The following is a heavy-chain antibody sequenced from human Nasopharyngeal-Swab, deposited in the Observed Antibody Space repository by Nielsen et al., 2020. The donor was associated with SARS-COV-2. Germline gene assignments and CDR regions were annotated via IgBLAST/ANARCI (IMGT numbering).Heavy chain of an antibody. D-gene: IGHD3-9*01. CDR1: GGSISSYY. CDR2: MYYSGST. CDR3: ASKRYYAILTGSGIDAFDI. V-gene: IGHV4-59*01. Sequence: PEPLSLTCTVSGGSISSYYWSCIRQPTEKGLEWIGYMYYSGSTNYNPSLKSRVTISVDTSKHPSSLKLRPVTAADTAVYYCASKRYYAILTGSGIDAFDIWGQGTMVTVSS. J-gene: IGHJ3*02.